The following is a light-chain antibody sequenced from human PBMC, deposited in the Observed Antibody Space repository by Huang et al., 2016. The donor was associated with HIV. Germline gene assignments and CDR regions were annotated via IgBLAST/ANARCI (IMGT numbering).Light chain of an antibody. V-gene: IGKV1-13*02. CDR2: DAS. CDR1: QGISSA. CDR3: QQSRKGFT. Sequence: AIQFTQSPSSLSASVGDRVTITCRASQGISSALAWYQQKPGKAPKLLIYDASSLESGVPSRFSGSGSGTDFTLTISSLQPEDFATYYCQQSRKGFTFGPGTKVDIK. J-gene: IGKJ3*01.